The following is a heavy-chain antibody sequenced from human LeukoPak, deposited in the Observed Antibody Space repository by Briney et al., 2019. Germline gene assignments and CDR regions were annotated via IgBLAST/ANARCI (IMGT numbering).Heavy chain of an antibody. CDR3: ARQEYCSGGSCYTWFDP. D-gene: IGHD2-15*01. Sequence: GGSLKISCKGSGYSFTSYWIGWVRQVPGKGLEWMGIIYPGDSDTRYSPSFQGQVTISADKSISTAYLQWSSLKASDTAMYYCARQEYCSGGSCYTWFDPWGQGTLVTVSS. J-gene: IGHJ5*02. V-gene: IGHV5-51*01. CDR2: IYPGDSDT. CDR1: GYSFTSYW.